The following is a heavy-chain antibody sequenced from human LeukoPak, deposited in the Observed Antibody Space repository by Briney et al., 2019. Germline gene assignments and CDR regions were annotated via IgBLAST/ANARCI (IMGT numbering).Heavy chain of an antibody. J-gene: IGHJ3*02. CDR2: VRASDDNT. D-gene: IGHD3-10*01. Sequence: QSGGSLRLSCAASGFTFSSYAMTWVRQAPGRGLEWVSTVRASDDNTYYADSVKGRFTISRDNSKNTLYLQMNSLRVEDTAVYYCAKVIRGFLVAFGIWGQGTMVTVSS. CDR1: GFTFSSYA. CDR3: AKVIRGFLVAFGI. V-gene: IGHV3-23*01.